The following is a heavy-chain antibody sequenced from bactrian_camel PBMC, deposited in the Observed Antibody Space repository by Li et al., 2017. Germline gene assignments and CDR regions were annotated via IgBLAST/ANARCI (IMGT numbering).Heavy chain of an antibody. CDR2: ILSDGTT. J-gene: IGHJ4*01. Sequence: QVQLVESGGGLVQAGGSLSLSCAGSGFTHSVCTMGWYRQTPGKERVVVSTILSDGTTYYADSVKGRFTISRDNAKNTVYLQMNSLNPEDTALYYCATSNEYSFAHWGQGTQVTVS. CDR3: ATSNEYSFAH. D-gene: IGHD3*01. CDR1: GFTHSVCT. V-gene: IGHV3S53*01.